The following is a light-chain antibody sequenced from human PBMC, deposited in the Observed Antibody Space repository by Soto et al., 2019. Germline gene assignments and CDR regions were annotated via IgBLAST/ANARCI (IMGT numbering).Light chain of an antibody. J-gene: IGKJ4*01. CDR2: AAS. V-gene: IGKV1-39*01. Sequence: DIQMTQSPSSLSASVGDRVTITCRASHIISTNLNWYQQKSGKAPRLLIDAASRLQSGVPSRFSGSGPGTDFTLTIRGLQPEDFATYYCQQSYSTPLTSGGGTKVDIK. CDR3: QQSYSTPLT. CDR1: HIISTN.